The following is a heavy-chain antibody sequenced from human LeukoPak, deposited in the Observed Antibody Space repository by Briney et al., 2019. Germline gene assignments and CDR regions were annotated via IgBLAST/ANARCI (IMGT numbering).Heavy chain of an antibody. CDR2: MSFEGSNI. Sequence: GRCLRLAYAASGFTFSNYGMHSVRQAPGNWLEWVALMSFEGSNIKYADSVKGPFTISRDNSKNTLYLQMNGLRAEDTAVYYCAREVGGSAFDIWGQGTMVTVSS. V-gene: IGHV3-30*03. CDR1: GFTFSNYG. J-gene: IGHJ3*02. D-gene: IGHD3-16*01. CDR3: AREVGGSAFDI.